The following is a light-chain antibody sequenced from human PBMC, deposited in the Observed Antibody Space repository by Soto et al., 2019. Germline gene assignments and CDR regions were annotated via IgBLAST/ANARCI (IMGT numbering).Light chain of an antibody. CDR1: SSNIGAGYD. V-gene: IGLV1-40*01. CDR2: GNS. J-gene: IGLJ3*02. Sequence: QPVLTQPPSVSGAPGQRVTISCTGSSSNIGAGYDVHWYQQLPGTAPKLLIYGNSNRPSGVPDRFSGSKSGTSASLAITGLQAEDGADYYCQSYDSSLSGSRVFGGGTKLTVL. CDR3: QSYDSSLSGSRV.